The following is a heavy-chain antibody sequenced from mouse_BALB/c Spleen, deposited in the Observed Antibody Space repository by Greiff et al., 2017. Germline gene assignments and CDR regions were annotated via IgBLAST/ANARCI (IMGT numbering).Heavy chain of an antibody. Sequence: QVQLQQSGAELMKPGASVKISCKATGYTFSSYWIEWVKQRPGHGLEWIGEILPGSGGTNYNEKFKGKATLTADKSSSTAYMQLSSLTSDDSAVYFCARSQPRLAMDYWGQGTSVTVSS. CDR3: ARSQPRLAMDY. V-gene: IGHV1-9*01. D-gene: IGHD6-1*01. CDR1: GYTFSSYW. CDR2: ILPGSGGT. J-gene: IGHJ4*01.